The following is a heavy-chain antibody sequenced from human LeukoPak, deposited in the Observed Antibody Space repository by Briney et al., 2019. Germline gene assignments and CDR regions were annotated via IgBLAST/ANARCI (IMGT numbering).Heavy chain of an antibody. CDR1: SGSLISVY. CDR3: ARSSGHDFDY. Sequence: PETLSLTCTVSSGSLISVYWNWIRQPAGKGLEWVGRIYPSGSTDYNASLKSRVTMSVDTSKKQFSLKLNSVTAADTAVYYCARSSGHDFDYWGQGILVTVSS. D-gene: IGHD5-12*01. V-gene: IGHV4-4*07. J-gene: IGHJ4*02. CDR2: IYPSGST.